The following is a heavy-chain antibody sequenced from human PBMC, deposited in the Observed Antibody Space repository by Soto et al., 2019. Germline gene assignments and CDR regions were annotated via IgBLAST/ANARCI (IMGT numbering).Heavy chain of an antibody. D-gene: IGHD2-2*03. CDR1: GFTFSTNA. V-gene: IGHV3-23*01. CDR3: AKVGYDTFGYYLRSFDC. CDR2: ISGSGNTI. J-gene: IGHJ4*02. Sequence: LRLSCATSGFTFSTNAMGWVRQAPGMGLEFVSLISGSGNTIYYADSVKGRFTISRDNSMNTVSLQMNSLRAEDTAVYYCAKVGYDTFGYYLRSFDCWGQGTLVTGSS.